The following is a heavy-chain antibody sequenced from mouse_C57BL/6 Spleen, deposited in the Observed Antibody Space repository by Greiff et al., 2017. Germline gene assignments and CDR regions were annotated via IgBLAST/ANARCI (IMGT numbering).Heavy chain of an antibody. CDR1: GYAFSSSW. CDR3: ARKDRVDY. Sequence: QVQLKESGPELVKPGASVKISCKASGYAFSSSWMNWVKQRPGKGLEWIGRIYPGDGDTNYNGKFKGKATLTADKSSSTAYMQLSSLTSEDSAVYFCARKDRVDYWGQGTTLTVSS. J-gene: IGHJ2*01. CDR2: IYPGDGDT. D-gene: IGHD2-14*01. V-gene: IGHV1-82*01.